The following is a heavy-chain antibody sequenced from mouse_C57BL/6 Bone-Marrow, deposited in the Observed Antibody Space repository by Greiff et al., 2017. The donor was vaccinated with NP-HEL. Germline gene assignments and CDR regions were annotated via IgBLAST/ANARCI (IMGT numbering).Heavy chain of an antibody. CDR1: GYSITSGYY. J-gene: IGHJ1*03. Sequence: EVKLVESGPGLVKPSQSLSLTCSVTGYSITSGYYWNWIRQFPGNKLEWMGYISYDGSNNYNPSLKNRISITRDTSKNQFFLKLNSVTTEDTATYYCARGSSYRYFDVWGTGTTVTVSS. D-gene: IGHD1-1*01. CDR3: ARGSSYRYFDV. V-gene: IGHV3-6*01. CDR2: ISYDGSN.